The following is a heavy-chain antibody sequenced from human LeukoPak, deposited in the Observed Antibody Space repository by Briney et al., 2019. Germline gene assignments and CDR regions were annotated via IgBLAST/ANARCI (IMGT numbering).Heavy chain of an antibody. CDR2: MNPNSGNT. CDR1: GYTFTSYD. Sequence: GASVKVSCKASGYTFTSYDINWVRQATGQGLEWMGWMNPNSGNTGYAQKFQGRVTMTRNTSISTAYMELSSLRSEGTAVYYCARGLEGYEGFDYWGQGTLVTVSS. J-gene: IGHJ4*02. CDR3: ARGLEGYEGFDY. D-gene: IGHD3-3*01. V-gene: IGHV1-8*01.